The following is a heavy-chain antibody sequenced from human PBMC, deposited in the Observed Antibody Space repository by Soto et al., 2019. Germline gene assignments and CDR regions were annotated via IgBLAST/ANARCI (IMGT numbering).Heavy chain of an antibody. Sequence: QVQLQESGPGLVKPSETLSLTCTVSGGSISSYYWSWIRQPPGKGLEWIGYIYYSGSTNYNPSLKSRVTKSVDTSKNQFSLKPSSVTAADTAVYYCASLNWNYPVKWFDPWGQGTLVTVSS. CDR1: GGSISSYY. CDR3: ASLNWNYPVKWFDP. CDR2: IYYSGST. J-gene: IGHJ5*02. V-gene: IGHV4-59*08. D-gene: IGHD1-7*01.